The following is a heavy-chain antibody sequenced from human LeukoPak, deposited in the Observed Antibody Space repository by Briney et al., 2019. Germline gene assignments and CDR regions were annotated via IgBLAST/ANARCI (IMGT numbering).Heavy chain of an antibody. CDR1: GFTFSSYT. Sequence: GGSLRLSCAASGFTFSSYTINWVRQAPGKGLEWVAVISYDGSNKYYADSVKGRFTISRDNSKNTLYLQMNSLRAEDTAVYYCARDRYYDFWSGYLNYFDYWGQGTLVTVSS. J-gene: IGHJ4*02. CDR3: ARDRYYDFWSGYLNYFDY. D-gene: IGHD3-3*01. V-gene: IGHV3-30-3*01. CDR2: ISYDGSNK.